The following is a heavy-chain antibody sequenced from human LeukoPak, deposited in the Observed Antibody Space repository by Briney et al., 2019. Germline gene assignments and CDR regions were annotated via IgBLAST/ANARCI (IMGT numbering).Heavy chain of an antibody. CDR1: GGTFSSYA. J-gene: IGHJ5*02. Sequence: ASVKVSCKASGGTFSSYAISWVRQAPGQGLEWMGWINPNSGGTNYAQKFQGRVTMTRDTSISTAYMELSRLRSDDTAVYYCARNIRSGWDLPSNWFDPWGQGTLVTVSS. D-gene: IGHD6-19*01. V-gene: IGHV1-2*02. CDR3: ARNIRSGWDLPSNWFDP. CDR2: INPNSGGT.